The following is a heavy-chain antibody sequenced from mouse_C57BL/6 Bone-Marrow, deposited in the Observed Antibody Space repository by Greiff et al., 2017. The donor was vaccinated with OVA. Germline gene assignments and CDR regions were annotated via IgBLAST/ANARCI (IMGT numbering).Heavy chain of an antibody. D-gene: IGHD1-1*01. V-gene: IGHV1-64*01. CDR2: IHPNSGST. J-gene: IGHJ2*01. Sequence: VQLQQPGAELVKPGASVKLSCKASGYTFTSYWMHWVKQRPGQGLEWIGMIHPNSGSTNYNEKFKSKATLTVDKSSSTAYMQLSSLTSEDSAVYYCARFITTVVATRDYFDYWGQGTTLTVSS. CDR1: GYTFTSYW. CDR3: ARFITTVVATRDYFDY.